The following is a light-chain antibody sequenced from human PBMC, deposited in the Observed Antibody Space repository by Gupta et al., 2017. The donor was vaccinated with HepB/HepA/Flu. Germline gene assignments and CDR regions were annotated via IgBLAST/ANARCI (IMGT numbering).Light chain of an antibody. J-gene: IGKJ2*01. CDR3: QQDDGSSFT. CDR2: SAS. Sequence: IVLTPSPGTLSLSPVESATLSCWASQSVSTAYLAWYQQKPGQAPRLLIHSASSRATGVPNRFSGSGSGTDFTLTINRLEPEDFAVYYCQQDDGSSFTFGQGTKLDIK. V-gene: IGKV3-20*01. CDR1: QSVSTAY.